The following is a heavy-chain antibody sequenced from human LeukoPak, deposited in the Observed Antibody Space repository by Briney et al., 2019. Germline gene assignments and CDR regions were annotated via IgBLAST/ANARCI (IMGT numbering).Heavy chain of an antibody. V-gene: IGHV3-23*01. J-gene: IGHJ4*02. CDR3: AKGFNWNYPHYFDY. D-gene: IGHD1-7*01. Sequence: GGSLRLSCAASGFTFSSYAMNWARRAQGRGRKWAPPISSSGDTTYYADSVKGRFTISRDSSKNTLHLQMNSLRADDTAVYYCAKGFNWNYPHYFDYWGQGTLVTVSS. CDR2: ISSSGDTT. CDR1: GFTFSSYA.